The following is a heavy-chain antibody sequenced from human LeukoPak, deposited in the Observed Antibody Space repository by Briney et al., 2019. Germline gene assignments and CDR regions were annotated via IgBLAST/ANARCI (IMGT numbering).Heavy chain of an antibody. V-gene: IGHV3-48*04. CDR2: ISTSGSAM. CDR3: ATDFEQDSWSGHSD. Sequence: TGGSLRLSCAASGFTFSRYTMNWVRQAPGKGLEWVSHISTSGSAMYYADSVKGRFTISRDNSNNMVYLQMNSLRAEDTAVYYCATDFEQDSWSGHSDWGQGTLVTVSS. D-gene: IGHD3-3*01. J-gene: IGHJ4*02. CDR1: GFTFSRYT.